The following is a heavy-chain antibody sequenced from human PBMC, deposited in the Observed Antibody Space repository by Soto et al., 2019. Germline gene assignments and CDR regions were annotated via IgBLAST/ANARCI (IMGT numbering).Heavy chain of an antibody. CDR1: GDSISSDH. V-gene: IGHV4-59*01. D-gene: IGHD3-10*01. J-gene: IGHJ3*02. CDR2: IYYSGST. CDR3: ARRHGSAFDI. Sequence: PRKTLALTCTVSGDSISSDHWSWIRQPPGKGLEWIGYIYYSGSTNYNPSLKSRVTISVDTSKNQFSLKLSSVTAADTAVYYCARRHGSAFDIRGQATMVT.